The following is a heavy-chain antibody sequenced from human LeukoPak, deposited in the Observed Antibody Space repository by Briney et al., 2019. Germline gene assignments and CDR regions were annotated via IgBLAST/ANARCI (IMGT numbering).Heavy chain of an antibody. CDR2: IYHSGST. Sequence: SETLSLTCTVSGGSIIISSYYWGGIRQPPGKGLEWIGSIYHSGSTYYNPSLKSRVTISVDTSKNQFSLNLSSVTAADTAVYYCARTTYSSSRTFDYWGQGTLVTVSS. CDR1: GGSIIISSYY. D-gene: IGHD6-13*01. CDR3: ARTTYSSSRTFDY. J-gene: IGHJ4*02. V-gene: IGHV4-39*01.